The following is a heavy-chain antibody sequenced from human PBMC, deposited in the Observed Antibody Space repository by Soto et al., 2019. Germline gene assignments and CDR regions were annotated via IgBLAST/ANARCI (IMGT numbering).Heavy chain of an antibody. V-gene: IGHV3-30*04. Sequence: QVQLEESGGGVVQPGRSLRLSCAASGFTFSRYALLWVRQAPGKGLEWVAVISSDARNDHHAGSVKGRFTISRDNSKNTLYAQMNSLKAGDTAIFYFARVPGDGGFNWYFALWGRGTLVTVSS. J-gene: IGHJ2*01. CDR1: GFTFSRYA. D-gene: IGHD2-15*01. CDR2: ISSDARND. CDR3: ARVPGDGGFNWYFAL.